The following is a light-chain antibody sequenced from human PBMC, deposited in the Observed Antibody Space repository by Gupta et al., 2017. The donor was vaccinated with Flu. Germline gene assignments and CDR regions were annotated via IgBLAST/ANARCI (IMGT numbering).Light chain of an antibody. CDR2: ENH. V-gene: IGLV1-51*01. CDR1: SSNIGINY. Sequence: QSVLTQPPSMSAAPGQKVSISCSGSSSNIGINYVSWYQQFPGTAPRPLIFENHKRPSGIPDRFSGSKSGTSATLGITGLQTGDEADYYCGTWDNSLSAMIFGGGTKLTVL. CDR3: GTWDNSLSAMI. J-gene: IGLJ2*01.